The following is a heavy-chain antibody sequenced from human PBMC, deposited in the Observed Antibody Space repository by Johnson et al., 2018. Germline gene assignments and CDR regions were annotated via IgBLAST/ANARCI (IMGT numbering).Heavy chain of an antibody. V-gene: IGHV4-34*01. D-gene: IGHD2-21*01. CDR2: ISHSGST. CDR3: ARLPQTGIAFDY. CDR1: GGSFRGYY. J-gene: IGHJ4*02. Sequence: QVQLQQWGAGLLKPSETLSLTCAVFGGSFRGYYWSWIRQPPGKGLEWIGEISHSGSTNYNSSLKSRVTLSVDTSKKQFSLNLNSVTAADTAVYYCARLPQTGIAFDYWGQGTLVTVSS.